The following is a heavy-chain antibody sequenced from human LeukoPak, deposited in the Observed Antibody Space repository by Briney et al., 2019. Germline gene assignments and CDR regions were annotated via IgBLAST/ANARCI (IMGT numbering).Heavy chain of an antibody. J-gene: IGHJ3*02. Sequence: ASVKVSCKASGYTFTGYYMHWVRQAPGQGLEWMGGFSPGDGETIYAQRFQGRVTMTEATSTDTAYMELRSLTYEDTAVYYCATRLGEFSSRDAFNIWGQGTMVTVSS. CDR1: GYTFTGYY. V-gene: IGHV1-24*01. CDR2: FSPGDGET. D-gene: IGHD3-16*02. CDR3: ATRLGEFSSRDAFNI.